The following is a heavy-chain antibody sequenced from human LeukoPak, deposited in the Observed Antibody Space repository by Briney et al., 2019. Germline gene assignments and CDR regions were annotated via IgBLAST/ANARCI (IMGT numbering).Heavy chain of an antibody. Sequence: SETLSLTCTVSGGSISSDYWTWIRQPPGKGLEWIGYIYYSGSTYYNPSLKSRITISVDTSKNQFSLKLSSVTAADTALYYCARGITRRRTFDIWGQGTTVTVSS. CDR3: ARGITRRRTFDI. J-gene: IGHJ3*02. CDR2: IYYSGST. D-gene: IGHD3-10*01. V-gene: IGHV4-59*08. CDR1: GGSISSDY.